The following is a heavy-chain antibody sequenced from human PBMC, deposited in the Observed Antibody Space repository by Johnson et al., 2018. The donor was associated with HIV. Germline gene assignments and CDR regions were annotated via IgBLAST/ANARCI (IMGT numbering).Heavy chain of an antibody. Sequence: VQLVESGGGVVQPGRSLRLSCAASGFTFSSYAMHWVRQAPAKGLEWVAVISYDGSNKYYADSVKGRFTISRDNSKNTLYLQMNSLRVEDTAVYHCAKVAVATAAGGVALDVWGPGTMVTVSS. D-gene: IGHD6-13*01. J-gene: IGHJ3*01. CDR2: ISYDGSNK. CDR3: AKVAVATAAGGVALDV. CDR1: GFTFSSYA. V-gene: IGHV3-30*14.